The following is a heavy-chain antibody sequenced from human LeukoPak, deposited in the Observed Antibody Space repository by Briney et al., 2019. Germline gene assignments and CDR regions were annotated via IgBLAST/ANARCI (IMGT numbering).Heavy chain of an antibody. CDR2: IKKDGSEK. CDR1: GFTFSSHW. Sequence: GGSLRLSCAASGFTFSSHWMSWVRQAPGKGLEWVANIKKDGSEKYYVDSVKGRFTISRDNAKTSSYLQMNSLRAEDTAVYYCARGSITMVRGVLTWGQGTLVTVSS. CDR3: ARGSITMVRGVLT. D-gene: IGHD3-10*01. V-gene: IGHV3-7*01. J-gene: IGHJ4*02.